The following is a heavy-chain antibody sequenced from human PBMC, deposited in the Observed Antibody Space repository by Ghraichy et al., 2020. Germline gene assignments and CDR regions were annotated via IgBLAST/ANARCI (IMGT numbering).Heavy chain of an antibody. V-gene: IGHV3-48*03. CDR2: ISSSGSTI. D-gene: IGHD3-10*01. CDR3: ASTGDLWGYFDY. J-gene: IGHJ4*02. CDR1: RFTFSSYE. Sequence: GGSLRLSCAASRFTFSSYEMNWVRQAPGKGLEWVSYISSSGSTIYYADSVKGRFTISRDNAKNSLYLQMNSLRAEDTAVYYCASTGDLWGYFDYWGQGTLVTVSS.